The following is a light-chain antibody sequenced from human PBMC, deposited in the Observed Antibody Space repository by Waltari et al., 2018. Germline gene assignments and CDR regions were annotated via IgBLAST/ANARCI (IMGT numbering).Light chain of an antibody. CDR3: ASYIGSALKL. CDR1: NSDIGAANS. J-gene: IGLJ3*02. CDR2: DVT. V-gene: IGLV2-14*03. Sequence: QSALTQPASVSGSPGQSITISCTGTNSDIGAANSVSWYQQHPGKAPILIIFDVTFRSAGVSHRLSGSKSGNTASLTISGLQAEDEADYFCASYIGSALKLFGGGTRLTVL.